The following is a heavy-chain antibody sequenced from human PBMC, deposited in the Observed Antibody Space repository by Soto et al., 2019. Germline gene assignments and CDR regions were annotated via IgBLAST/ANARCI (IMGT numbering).Heavy chain of an antibody. V-gene: IGHV4-59*12. D-gene: IGHD2-2*01. J-gene: IGHJ5*02. Sequence: PSETLSLSCTVSGGSISNYYWSWIRQPPGKGLEWIGDINHSGSTNYNPSLKSRVTISVDTSKNQFSLKLSSVTAADTAVYYCARGRSLVVVPAAMRGAWFDPWGQGTLVTVSS. CDR3: ARGRSLVVVPAAMRGAWFDP. CDR2: INHSGST. CDR1: GGSISNYY.